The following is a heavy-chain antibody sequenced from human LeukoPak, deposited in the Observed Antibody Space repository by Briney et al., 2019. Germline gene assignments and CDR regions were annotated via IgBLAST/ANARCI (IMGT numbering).Heavy chain of an antibody. D-gene: IGHD4-23*01. V-gene: IGHV1-69*13. CDR3: AQTPQMWTKVGYFDY. CDR2: IIPIFGIA. CDR1: GGTFSSYG. Sequence: GASVKVSCKASGGTFSSYGISWVRQAPGQGLEWMGGIIPIFGIANYAQKFQGRVTITADESTSTAYMELSSLRSEDTAVYYCAQTPQMWTKVGYFDYWGQGTLVTVSS. J-gene: IGHJ4*02.